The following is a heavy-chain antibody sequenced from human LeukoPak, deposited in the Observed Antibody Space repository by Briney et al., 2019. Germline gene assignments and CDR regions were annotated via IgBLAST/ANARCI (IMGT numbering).Heavy chain of an antibody. V-gene: IGHV3-7*04. Sequence: PGESLRLSGAASGFTFSDYLMSWVRQAPRKGLDWVANIQQDGSEKYYVDSVKGRFTISRDNAKKSLFLQVSSLRGEDTAVYYCARDRGFSYGIDFWGQGTLVTVSS. J-gene: IGHJ4*02. CDR2: IQQDGSEK. D-gene: IGHD5-18*01. CDR3: ARDRGFSYGIDF. CDR1: GFTFSDYL.